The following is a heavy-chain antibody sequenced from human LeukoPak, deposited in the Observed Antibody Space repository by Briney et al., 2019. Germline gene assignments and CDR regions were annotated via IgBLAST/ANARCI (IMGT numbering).Heavy chain of an antibody. D-gene: IGHD2-2*02. CDR2: ISVYNGNT. CDR1: GYTFANFG. J-gene: IGHJ4*02. Sequence: SVKVSCKASGYTFANFGITWVRQAPGQGHEWMGWISVYNGNTNYAQNLQGRVTLTTDTSTSTAYMELRSLRSDDTALYYCARTCSSSSCYMVHWGQGTLVTVSS. CDR3: ARTCSSSSCYMVH. V-gene: IGHV1-18*01.